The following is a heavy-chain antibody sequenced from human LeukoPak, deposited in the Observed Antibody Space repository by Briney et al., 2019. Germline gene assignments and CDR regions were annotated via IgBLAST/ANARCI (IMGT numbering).Heavy chain of an antibody. CDR2: ISTSSSTI. CDR1: GFTFSTYS. CDR3: VRGFHYGLDV. D-gene: IGHD3-10*01. J-gene: IGHJ6*02. V-gene: IGHV3-48*04. Sequence: GGSLRLSCAASGFTFSTYSMNWVRQAPGKGLDRVSYISTSSSTIYYADSVKGRFTISRDNAKNSLSLEMNSLRAEDTAVYYCVRGFHYGLDVWGQGTTVTVSS.